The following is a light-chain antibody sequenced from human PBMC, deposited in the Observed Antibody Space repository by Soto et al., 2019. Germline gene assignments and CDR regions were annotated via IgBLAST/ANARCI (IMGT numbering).Light chain of an antibody. V-gene: IGKV3-20*01. J-gene: IGKJ1*01. CDR2: DAS. CDR3: QQYGSSPLT. CDR1: QSVSSSY. Sequence: EIVLTQSPGTLSLSPGERATLSCSASQSVSSSYLAWYQQKPGQAPRLLIYDASSRATGIPDRFSGSGSGTDFTLTISRLEPEDFAVYYCQQYGSSPLTFGQGTKVEIK.